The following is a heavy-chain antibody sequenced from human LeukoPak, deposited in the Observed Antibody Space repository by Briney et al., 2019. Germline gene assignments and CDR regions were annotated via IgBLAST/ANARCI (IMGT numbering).Heavy chain of an antibody. CDR3: ARALYNHGWFPDYFDY. Sequence: GGSLRLSCAASGFTVSSTYMSWVRQAPGKGLEWVSVFYSGDTTYYANSVKGRFTISRDNAENSLYLQMDSLRAEDTAVYYCARALYNHGWFPDYFDYWGQGTLVTVSS. CDR1: GFTVSSTY. D-gene: IGHD6-19*01. J-gene: IGHJ4*02. V-gene: IGHV3-66*01. CDR2: FYSGDTT.